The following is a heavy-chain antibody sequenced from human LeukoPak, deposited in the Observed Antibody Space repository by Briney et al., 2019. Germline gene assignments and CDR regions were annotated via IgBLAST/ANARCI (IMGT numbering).Heavy chain of an antibody. J-gene: IGHJ4*01. Sequence: TGGSLRLSCAPSGFTFSSFDMHWVRQRPDKGLEWVASIKFDGSQKYYADSVRGRFTVSRYNSRNMLYLQLDSLRDDDTAVYFCARRLHDSGCYSADYWGHGTLVTVSS. CDR1: GFTFSSFD. CDR3: ARRLHDSGCYSADY. CDR2: IKFDGSQK. D-gene: IGHD3-10*01. V-gene: IGHV3-30*02.